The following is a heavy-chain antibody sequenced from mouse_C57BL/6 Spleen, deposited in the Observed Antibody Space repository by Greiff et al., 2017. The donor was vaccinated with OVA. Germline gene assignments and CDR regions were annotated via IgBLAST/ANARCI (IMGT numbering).Heavy chain of an antibody. J-gene: IGHJ3*01. CDR1: GYTFTSYW. CDR2: IHPNSGST. V-gene: IGHV1-64*01. CDR3: ARCTTVVATDWFAY. Sequence: QVQLQQPGAELVKPGASVKLSCKASGYTFTSYWMHWVKQRPGQGLEWIGMIHPNSGSTNYNEKFKSKATLTVDKSSSTAYMQLSSLTSEDSAVYYCARCTTVVATDWFAYWGQGTLVTVSA. D-gene: IGHD1-1*01.